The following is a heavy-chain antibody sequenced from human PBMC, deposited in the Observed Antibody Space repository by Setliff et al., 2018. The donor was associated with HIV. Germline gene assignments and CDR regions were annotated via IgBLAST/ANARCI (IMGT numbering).Heavy chain of an antibody. V-gene: IGHV4-38-2*02. CDR1: GYSISSGFY. CDR3: AGGIENFWGDAFGI. Sequence: PSETLSLTCNVSGYSISSGFYWGWIRQPPGKGLEWIGNIFHSGNTDQNPSLKSRVAISVDTSKNLFSLKMNSVTPADTAVYYCAGGIENFWGDAFGIWGHGTMVTVS. J-gene: IGHJ3*02. CDR2: IFHSGNT. D-gene: IGHD3-3*01.